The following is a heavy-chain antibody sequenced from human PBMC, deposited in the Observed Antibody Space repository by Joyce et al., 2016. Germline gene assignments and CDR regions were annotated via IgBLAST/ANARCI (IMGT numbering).Heavy chain of an antibody. CDR2: IRSKAYGGTT. Sequence: EVQLVESGGGLVQPGRSLRLSCTASGFTFGDYAMSWVRQAPGKGLEWVGFIRSKAYGGTTVYAASVKGRFTISRDDSKSIAYLQMNSLKTEDTAVYYCTRACGGSCFDYWGQGTLVTVSS. CDR3: TRACGGSCFDY. V-gene: IGHV3-49*04. D-gene: IGHD2-15*01. J-gene: IGHJ4*02. CDR1: GFTFGDYA.